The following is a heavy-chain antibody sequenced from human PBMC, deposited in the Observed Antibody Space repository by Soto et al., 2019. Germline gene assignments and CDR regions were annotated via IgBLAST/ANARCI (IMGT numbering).Heavy chain of an antibody. Sequence: GESLKISCKASGYNFSAFWIHWVRQTPGKGLEWLGKIDPSDSYTNYSPSFEGHVTISTDKSTTTAFLQWSSLRASDTALYYCARVHKNWFDSWAQGTMVTVSS. CDR3: ARVHKNWFDS. CDR2: IDPSDSYT. CDR1: GYNFSAFW. J-gene: IGHJ5*01. V-gene: IGHV5-10-1*01.